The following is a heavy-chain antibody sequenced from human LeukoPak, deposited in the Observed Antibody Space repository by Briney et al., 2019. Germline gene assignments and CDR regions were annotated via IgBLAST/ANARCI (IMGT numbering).Heavy chain of an antibody. CDR1: GFTFSSYT. CDR3: AKDQGI. V-gene: IGHV3-23*01. CDR2: IHVNVART. Sequence: GGSLRLSCAASGFTFSSYTMSWVRQDPGKGLGWVSGIHVNVARTYYADSVKGRFTISRDNSKNTLYLQMNSLRAEDTAVYYCAKDQGIWGQGTMVTVSS. J-gene: IGHJ3*02.